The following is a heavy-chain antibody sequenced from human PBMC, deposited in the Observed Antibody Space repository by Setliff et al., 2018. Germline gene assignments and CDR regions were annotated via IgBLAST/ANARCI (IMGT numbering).Heavy chain of an antibody. D-gene: IGHD5-12*01. CDR1: RFTFSSYA. CDR2: ISGSGGST. Sequence: GGSLRLSCAASRFTFSSYAMSWVRQAPGKGLEWVSAISGSGGSTYYADSVKGRFTISRDNSKNTLYLQMNSLRAEDTAVYYCAKDSGYSGYGYFDYWGQGTLVTVSS. J-gene: IGHJ4*02. V-gene: IGHV3-23*01. CDR3: AKDSGYSGYGYFDY.